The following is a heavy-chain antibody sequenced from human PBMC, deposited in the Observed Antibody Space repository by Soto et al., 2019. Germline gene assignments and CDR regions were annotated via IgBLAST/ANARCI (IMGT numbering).Heavy chain of an antibody. D-gene: IGHD3-22*01. J-gene: IGHJ6*02. CDR1: GGSISSYY. CDR3: ARSESSGLYYGMDV. V-gene: IGHV4-59*01. CDR2: IYYSGST. Sequence: LSLTCTVCGGSISSYYWSCILQPPGKGLEWIGYIYYSGSTNYNPSLKSRVTISVDTSKNRFSLKLSSVTAADTAVYYCARSESSGLYYGMDVWGQGTTVTVSS.